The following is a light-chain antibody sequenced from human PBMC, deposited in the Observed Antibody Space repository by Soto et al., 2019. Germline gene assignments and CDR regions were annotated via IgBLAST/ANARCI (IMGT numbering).Light chain of an antibody. V-gene: IGKV3D-15*01. Sequence: EIVMTQSPATLSVSPGERVTLSCRASQSVSRNLAWYQQKPGQAPRLLIYGATTRATGIPDRFSGSGSGTDFTLTISRLEPEDFAVYYCQQYDNWPPITFGQGTRLEIK. CDR2: GAT. CDR1: QSVSRN. CDR3: QQYDNWPPIT. J-gene: IGKJ5*01.